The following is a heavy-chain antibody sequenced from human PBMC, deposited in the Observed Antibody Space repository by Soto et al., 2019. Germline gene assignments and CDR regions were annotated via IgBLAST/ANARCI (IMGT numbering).Heavy chain of an antibody. J-gene: IGHJ6*03. V-gene: IGHV1-3*01. CDR2: INAGNGNT. Sequence: QVQLVQSGAEVKKPGASVKVSCKASGYTFTSYAMHWVRQAPGQRLEWMGWINAGNGNTKYSQKFQGRVTITRDTSASTADMELGNLRSEDTAVYYCARDGGLYCSSTSCHGDYYYYMDVWGKGTTVTVSS. CDR3: ARDGGLYCSSTSCHGDYYYYMDV. D-gene: IGHD2-2*01. CDR1: GYTFTSYA.